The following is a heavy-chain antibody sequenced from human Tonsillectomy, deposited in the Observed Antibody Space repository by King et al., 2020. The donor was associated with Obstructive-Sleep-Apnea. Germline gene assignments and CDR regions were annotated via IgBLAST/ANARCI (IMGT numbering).Heavy chain of an antibody. CDR2: IKQDGSER. Sequence: DVQLVESGGGLVQPGGSLRLSCAASGFTFSTYWMSWVRQAPGKGLEWVANIKQDGSERYYVDSVKGRFTISRDNAKNSLYLQMNSLRAEDTAVYYCARDYCSGGGCYSLWYFDLWGRGTLVTVSS. J-gene: IGHJ2*01. CDR1: GFTFSTYW. D-gene: IGHD2-15*01. V-gene: IGHV3-7*01. CDR3: ARDYCSGGGCYSLWYFDL.